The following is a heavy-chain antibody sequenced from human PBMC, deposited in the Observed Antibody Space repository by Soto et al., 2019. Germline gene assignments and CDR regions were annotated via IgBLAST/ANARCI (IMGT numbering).Heavy chain of an antibody. V-gene: IGHV3-30-3*01. CDR2: ISYDGSNK. CDR1: GFTFSSYA. Sequence: QVQLVESGGGVVQPGRSLRLSCAASGFTFSSYAMHWVRQAPGKGLEWVAVISYDGSNKYYADPVKGRSTISRDNSKNTLNLQSNSQRTEDTAVYYCARPLWRDDYNWGYFDLWGRGTLVTVSS. D-gene: IGHD4-4*01. CDR3: ARPLWRDDYNWGYFDL. J-gene: IGHJ2*01.